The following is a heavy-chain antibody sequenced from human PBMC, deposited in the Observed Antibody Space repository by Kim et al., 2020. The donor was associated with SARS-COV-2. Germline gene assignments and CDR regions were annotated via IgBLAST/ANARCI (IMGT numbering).Heavy chain of an antibody. V-gene: IGHV3-33*01. D-gene: IGHD2-2*02. CDR2: IWYDGSNK. CDR3: ARDLHYPIAVVPAAIVSGGMDV. CDR1: GFTFSSYG. J-gene: IGHJ6*02. Sequence: GGSLRLSCAASGFTFSSYGMHWVRQAPGKGLEWVAVIWYDGSNKYYADSVKGRFTISRDNSKNTLYLQMNSLRAEDTAVYYCARDLHYPIAVVPAAIVSGGMDVWGQGTTVTVSS.